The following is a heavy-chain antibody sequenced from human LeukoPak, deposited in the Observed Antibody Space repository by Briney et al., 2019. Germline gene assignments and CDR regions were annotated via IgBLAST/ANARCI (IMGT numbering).Heavy chain of an antibody. CDR2: IKSDGKT. Sequence: GGSLRLSCEASGFTFSRYWMHWVRQAPGKGLVWVSRIKSDGKTNYADSVKGRFTISRDNAKNTVPLQLDSLRAEDTGVYYCARAPSEVGGYYPEYFRHWGQGTLVTVSS. D-gene: IGHD3-22*01. J-gene: IGHJ1*01. V-gene: IGHV3-74*01. CDR3: ARAPSEVGGYYPEYFRH. CDR1: GFTFSRYW.